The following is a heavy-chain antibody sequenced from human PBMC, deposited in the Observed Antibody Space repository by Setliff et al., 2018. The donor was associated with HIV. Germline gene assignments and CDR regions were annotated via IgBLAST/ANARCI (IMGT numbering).Heavy chain of an antibody. D-gene: IGHD3-22*01. CDR3: ARDPRHYYDTTGYSPYNWFDP. V-gene: IGHV1-18*04. CDR2: ISAHNGNT. J-gene: IGHJ5*02. Sequence: ASVKVSCKASEYTFVDYYMHWVQQAPGKGLEWMGWISAHNGNTKYAQKLQGRVTMTTDTSTSTAYMELRSLRSDDTAVYYCARDPRHYYDTTGYSPYNWFDPWGQGTLVTVSS. CDR1: EYTFVDYY.